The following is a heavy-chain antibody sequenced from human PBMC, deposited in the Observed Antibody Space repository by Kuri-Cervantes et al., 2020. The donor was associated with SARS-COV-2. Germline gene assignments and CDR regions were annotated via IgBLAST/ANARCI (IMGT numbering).Heavy chain of an antibody. V-gene: IGHV4-39*06. Sequence: ESLKISCTVSGGSISTPSYFWGWIRQPPGKGLEWIGAVYYSGNTYYNPSLKSRVTISVDTSKNQFPLKLSSVTAADTAVYYCARGRIAAAGKTFDYWGQGTLVTVSS. CDR1: GGSISTPSYF. J-gene: IGHJ4*02. D-gene: IGHD6-13*01. CDR2: VYYSGNT. CDR3: ARGRIAAAGKTFDY.